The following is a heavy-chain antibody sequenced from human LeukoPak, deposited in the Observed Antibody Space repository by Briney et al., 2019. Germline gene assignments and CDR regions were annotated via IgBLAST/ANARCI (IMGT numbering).Heavy chain of an antibody. D-gene: IGHD3-22*01. CDR2: ISSSGTYT. J-gene: IGHJ4*02. Sequence: GGSLRLSCAASGFTFNTYSMNWVRQAPGKGLERVSSISSSGTYTYYADSVKGRLTISRDNSKNTLYVQLNSLRPDDTAVYYCAKDSSDYYFDYWGQGTLVTVSS. V-gene: IGHV3-21*01. CDR1: GFTFNTYS. CDR3: AKDSSDYYFDY.